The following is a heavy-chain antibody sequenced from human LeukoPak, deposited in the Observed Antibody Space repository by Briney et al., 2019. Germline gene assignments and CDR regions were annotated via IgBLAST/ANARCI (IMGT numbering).Heavy chain of an antibody. CDR2: IYYSGST. Sequence: KPSETLSLTCTVSGGSISSSSYYWGWIRQPPGKGLEWIGSIYYSGSTYYNPSLKSRVTISVDTSKNQFSMKLSSVTAADTAVYYCARLPGSYWGQGTLVTVSS. J-gene: IGHJ4*02. CDR1: GGSISSSSYY. V-gene: IGHV4-39*01. CDR3: ARLPGSY. D-gene: IGHD3-10*01.